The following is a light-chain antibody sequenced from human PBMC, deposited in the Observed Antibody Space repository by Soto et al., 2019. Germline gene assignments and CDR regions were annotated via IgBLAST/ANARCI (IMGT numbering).Light chain of an antibody. CDR1: SSDVGDYNY. Sequence: QSALTQPASVSGSPGQSITISCTGTSSDVGDYNYVSWYQQHPGKAPKLLIYGVTNRPSGVSNRFSGSKSGNTASLTIAGLQAEDEADYYCSSYTRSSTWVFGGGTKLTVL. CDR2: GVT. J-gene: IGLJ3*02. V-gene: IGLV2-14*01. CDR3: SSYTRSSTWV.